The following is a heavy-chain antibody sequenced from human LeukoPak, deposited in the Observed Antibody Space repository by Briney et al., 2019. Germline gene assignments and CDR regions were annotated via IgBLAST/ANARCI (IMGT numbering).Heavy chain of an antibody. V-gene: IGHV3-48*04. J-gene: IGHJ4*02. CDR3: DGRDF. CDR1: GFTFSRFG. Sequence: GGSLRLSCAASGFTFSRFGMNWVRQAPGKGLEWLSYISSGSSTIYYADSVKGRFATSRDNAKNSLYLQMNSLRAEDTAVYYCDGRDFWGQGTLVTVSS. D-gene: IGHD4-17*01. CDR2: ISSGSSTI.